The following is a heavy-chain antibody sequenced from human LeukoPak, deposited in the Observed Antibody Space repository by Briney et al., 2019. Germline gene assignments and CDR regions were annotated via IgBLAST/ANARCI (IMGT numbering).Heavy chain of an antibody. CDR3: ARDFEYSSSWYKRSVFDY. CDR2: ISAYNGNT. D-gene: IGHD6-13*01. V-gene: IGHV1-18*01. CDR1: GYAFTSYG. J-gene: IGHJ4*02. Sequence: ASVKVSCKASGYAFTSYGLSWVRQAPGQGLEWMGWISAYNGNTNYAQKLQGRVTMTTDTSTSTAYMELRSLRSDDTAVYYCARDFEYSSSWYKRSVFDYWGQGTLVTVSS.